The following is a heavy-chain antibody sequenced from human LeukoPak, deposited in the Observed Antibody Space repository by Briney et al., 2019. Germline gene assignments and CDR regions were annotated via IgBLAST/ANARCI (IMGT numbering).Heavy chain of an antibody. J-gene: IGHJ4*02. CDR1: GFSFSTYS. V-gene: IGHV3-48*01. D-gene: IGHD7-27*01. Sequence: GGSLRLSCAASGFSFSTYSMNWVRQAPGKGLQWVSYISSGSSAIYYTDSVKGRFTIIRDDAKNSVYLQMNSLRTEDTAVYYCGTGDPRFDYWGQGILVTVSS. CDR3: GTGDPRFDY. CDR2: ISSGSSAI.